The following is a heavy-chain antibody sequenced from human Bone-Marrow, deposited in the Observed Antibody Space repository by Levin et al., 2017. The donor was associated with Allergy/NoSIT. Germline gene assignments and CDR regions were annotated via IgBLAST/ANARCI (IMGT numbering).Heavy chain of an antibody. Sequence: GGSLRLSCAASGFTFSSYGMHWVRQAPGKGLEWVAVIWYDGSNKYYADSVKGRFTISRDNSKNTLYLQMNSLRAEDTAVYYCARDSYSGYRSSDAFDIWGQGTMVTVSS. CDR3: ARDSYSGYRSSDAFDI. CDR2: IWYDGSNK. V-gene: IGHV3-33*01. D-gene: IGHD5-12*01. J-gene: IGHJ3*02. CDR1: GFTFSSYG.